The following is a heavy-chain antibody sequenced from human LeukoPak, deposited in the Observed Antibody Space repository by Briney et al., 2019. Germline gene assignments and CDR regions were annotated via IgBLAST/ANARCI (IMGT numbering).Heavy chain of an antibody. J-gene: IGHJ4*02. V-gene: IGHV3-74*01. CDR2: IKSDGSDT. D-gene: IGHD2-2*01. Sequence: PGGSLRLSCAASGFTLSSYWMHWVRQVPGKGLVWVSRIKSDGSDTRYADSVKGRFTISRDNAKNTLYLQMNSLRAEDTAVYYCAKDEDIVVVPAALDYWGQGTLVTVSS. CDR3: AKDEDIVVVPAALDY. CDR1: GFTLSSYW.